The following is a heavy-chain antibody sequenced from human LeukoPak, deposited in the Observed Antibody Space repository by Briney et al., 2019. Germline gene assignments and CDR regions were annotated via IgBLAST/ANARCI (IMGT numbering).Heavy chain of an antibody. Sequence: KTSETLSLTCAVYGGSFSDFYCTWIRQPPGKGLEWIGEINHSGNTKYNPSLKSRVTILLDTSKNQFSLKVRSVTAADTAVYYCATTRGVIILDGYHYYIDVWGKGTTVTVSS. J-gene: IGHJ6*03. CDR3: ATTRGVIILDGYHYYIDV. V-gene: IGHV4-34*01. D-gene: IGHD3-10*01. CDR2: INHSGNT. CDR1: GGSFSDFY.